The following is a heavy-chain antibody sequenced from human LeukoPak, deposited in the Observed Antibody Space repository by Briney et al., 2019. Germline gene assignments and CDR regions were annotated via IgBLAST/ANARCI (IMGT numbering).Heavy chain of an antibody. CDR3: ARMGSYCSGGSCYVWFDP. CDR2: IYYSGST. CDR1: GGSISSYY. D-gene: IGHD2-15*01. V-gene: IGHV4-59*01. J-gene: IGHJ5*02. Sequence: LETLSLTCTVSGGSISSYYWSWIRQPPGKGLEWIGYIYYSGSTNYNPSLKSRVTISVDTSKNQFSLKLSSVTAADTAVYYCARMGSYCSGGSCYVWFDPWGQGTLVTVSS.